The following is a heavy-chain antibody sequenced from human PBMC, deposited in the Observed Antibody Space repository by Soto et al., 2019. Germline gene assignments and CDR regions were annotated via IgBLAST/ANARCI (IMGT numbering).Heavy chain of an antibody. CDR2: ISGTGGT. D-gene: IGHD2-15*01. CDR1: GFTFSSHV. J-gene: IGHJ4*02. CDR3: AKDRSGAYCSGGICYSPDY. Sequence: EVQLWESGGGLVQPGGSLRISCAVSGFTFSSHVMSWVRQAPGKGLEWVSAISGTGGTYYADSVQGRFTISRDNSTNALYLQINNLRDEDTVVYYCAKDRSGAYCSGGICYSPDYWGQGNLVIVSS. V-gene: IGHV3-23*01.